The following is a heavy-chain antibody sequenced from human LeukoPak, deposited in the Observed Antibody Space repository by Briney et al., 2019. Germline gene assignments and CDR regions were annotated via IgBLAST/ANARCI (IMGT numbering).Heavy chain of an antibody. D-gene: IGHD3-3*01. CDR1: GYSISSGYY. J-gene: IGHJ4*02. Sequence: SETLSLTCTVSGYSISSGYYWGWIRQPPGKGLEWIGSIYHSGSTYYNPSLKSRVTISVDTSKNQFSLKLSSVTAADTAVYYCARGSTRRFLVQYYFDYWGQGTLVTVSS. V-gene: IGHV4-38-2*02. CDR2: IYHSGST. CDR3: ARGSTRRFLVQYYFDY.